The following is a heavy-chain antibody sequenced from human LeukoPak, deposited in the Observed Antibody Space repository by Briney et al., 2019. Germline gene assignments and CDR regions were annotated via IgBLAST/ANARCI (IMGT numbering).Heavy chain of an antibody. CDR3: ARHDVGQGQVQGNWFDP. V-gene: IGHV4-39*01. J-gene: IGHJ5*02. CDR2: VSYSGIT. Sequence: PWETLSLTCTVSGGSSSPHSYFWGWIRQPPGKGLEWVGSVSYSGITYYNPSLRSRVTTSLDTSKNQFSLQLRSVTATDTAIYYCARHDVGQGQVQGNWFDPWGQGTLVSVSS. D-gene: IGHD6-19*01. CDR1: GGSSSPHSYF.